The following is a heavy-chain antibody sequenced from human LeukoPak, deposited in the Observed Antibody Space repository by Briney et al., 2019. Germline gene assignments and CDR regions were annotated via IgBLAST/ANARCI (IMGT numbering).Heavy chain of an antibody. CDR3: ARLSRSFDD. V-gene: IGHV3-48*02. CDR1: GFTFSSYS. CDR2: ISSSSGTI. J-gene: IGHJ4*02. Sequence: GGSLRLSCAASGFTFSSYSMSWVRQAPGKGLEWLSYISSSSGTIYYADSVKGRFTISRDNAKNSLYLQMNSLRDGDTAVYYCARLSRSFDDWGQGTLVTVSS.